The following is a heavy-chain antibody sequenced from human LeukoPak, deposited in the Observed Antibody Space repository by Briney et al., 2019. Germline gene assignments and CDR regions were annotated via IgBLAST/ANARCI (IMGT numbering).Heavy chain of an antibody. CDR1: VGSINTYY. CDR3: ARRMNTGTASHYFDY. Sequence: SETLSLTCTVSVGSINTYYWSWIRQPPGKGLEWIGYVFYSGSTNYNPSLQSRVTISVDMSKNQFSLNLSSVTAADTAVYYCARRMNTGTASHYFDYWGQGILVTVSS. J-gene: IGHJ4*02. V-gene: IGHV4-59*01. CDR2: VFYSGST. D-gene: IGHD4-17*01.